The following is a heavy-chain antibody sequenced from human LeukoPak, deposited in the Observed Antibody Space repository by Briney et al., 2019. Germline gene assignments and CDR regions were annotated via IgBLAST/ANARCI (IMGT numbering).Heavy chain of an antibody. V-gene: IGHV4-31*03. Sequence: SETLSLTCTVSGASISSTTYYWNWIRQHPGEGLEWIGVIYNGKRISYNASLKSRVTISADTSKNQFSLKITDVTAADTAVYYCAGGDAPKAGDYWGQGTLVTVSS. J-gene: IGHJ4*02. CDR1: GASISSTTYY. CDR2: IYNGKRI. D-gene: IGHD3-16*01. CDR3: AGGDAPKAGDY.